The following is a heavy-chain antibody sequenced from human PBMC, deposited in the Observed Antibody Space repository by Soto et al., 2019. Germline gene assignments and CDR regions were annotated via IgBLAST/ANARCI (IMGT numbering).Heavy chain of an antibody. D-gene: IGHD2-2*01. CDR1: GRSISSYY. V-gene: IGHV4-59*08. J-gene: IGHJ4*02. CDR2: IYYSGST. Sequence: SETLSLTCTVSGRSISSYYWSWIRQPPGKGLEWIGYIYYSGSTNYNPSLKSRVTISVDTSKNQFSLKLSSVTAADTAVYYCATSDCSSTSCYLDYWGQGTLVTVSS. CDR3: ATSDCSSTSCYLDY.